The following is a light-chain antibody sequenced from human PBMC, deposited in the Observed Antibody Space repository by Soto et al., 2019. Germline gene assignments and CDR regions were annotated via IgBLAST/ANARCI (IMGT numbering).Light chain of an antibody. CDR1: SSDVGAYNY. Sequence: QSALTQPASVSGSPGQSVTISCTGTSSDVGAYNYVSWYQQHPGKAPKLMIYDVRKRPSGVPDRFSASKSGSTASLTISGLQAEDEADYYCCSYAGSYVWVFGGGTKLTVL. CDR3: CSYAGSYVWV. J-gene: IGLJ3*02. CDR2: DVR. V-gene: IGLV2-11*01.